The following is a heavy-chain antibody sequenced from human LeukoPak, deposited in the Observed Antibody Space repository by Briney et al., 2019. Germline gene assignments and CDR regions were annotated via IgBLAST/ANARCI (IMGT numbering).Heavy chain of an antibody. D-gene: IGHD5-12*01. V-gene: IGHV4-59*01. CDR1: GGSISGSY. Sequence: PSVTPSLNCTVSGGSISGSYWNWIRQPPGKGLEWIGCIHDSGTTNYNPSLKSRVTISLHTSKNQFSLRLTSVTAADTAVYYCAVEHDGATYSNLWGQGALVAVSS. CDR3: AVEHDGATYSNL. J-gene: IGHJ5*02. CDR2: IHDSGTT.